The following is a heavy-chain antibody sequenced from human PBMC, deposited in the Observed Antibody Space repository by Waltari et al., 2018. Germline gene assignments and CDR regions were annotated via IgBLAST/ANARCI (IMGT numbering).Heavy chain of an antibody. CDR3: AKDLDPIVVVPAAIDY. CDR2: ISGSGGST. J-gene: IGHJ4*02. CDR1: GFTFSSYA. Sequence: EVQLLESGGGLVQPGGSLRLSCAASGFTFSSYAMSWVRQAQGKGLEWVSAISGSGGSTYYADSVKGRFTISRDNSKNTLYLQMNSLRAEDTAVYYCAKDLDPIVVVPAAIDYWGQGTLVTVSS. D-gene: IGHD2-2*01. V-gene: IGHV3-23*01.